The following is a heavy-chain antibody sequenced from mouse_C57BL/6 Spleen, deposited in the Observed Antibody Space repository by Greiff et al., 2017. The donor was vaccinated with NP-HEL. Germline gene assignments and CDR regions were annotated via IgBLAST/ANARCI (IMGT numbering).Heavy chain of an antibody. CDR3: ARNYYGSSLDY. D-gene: IGHD1-1*01. CDR2: ISGGGGNT. J-gene: IGHJ2*01. Sequence: EVKLVESGGGLVKPGGSLKLSCAASGFTFSSYTMSWVRQTPEKRLEWVATISGGGGNTYYPDSVKGRFTISRDNAKNTLYLQMSSLRSEDTALYYCARNYYGSSLDYWGQGTTLTVSS. CDR1: GFTFSSYT. V-gene: IGHV5-9*01.